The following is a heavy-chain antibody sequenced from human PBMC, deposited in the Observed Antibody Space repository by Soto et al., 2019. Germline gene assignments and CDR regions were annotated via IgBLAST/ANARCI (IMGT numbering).Heavy chain of an antibody. Sequence: QITLKESGPTLVKPTQTLTLTCTFSGFSLSTSGVGVGWIRQPPGKALEWLALIYWVDDKRYSPSLTSRLTITKDTSKNQVVLTMTNMDPVDTATYYCAHVLVVVANYGMDVWGQGTTVTVSS. CDR1: GFSLSTSGVG. J-gene: IGHJ6*02. D-gene: IGHD2-15*01. V-gene: IGHV2-5*02. CDR3: AHVLVVVANYGMDV. CDR2: IYWVDDK.